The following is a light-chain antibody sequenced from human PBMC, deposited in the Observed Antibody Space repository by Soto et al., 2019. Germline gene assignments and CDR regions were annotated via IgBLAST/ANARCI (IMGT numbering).Light chain of an antibody. CDR1: QSVNIN. CDR2: AAS. J-gene: IGKJ2*01. V-gene: IGKV3-15*01. CDR3: HQYNSWPYT. Sequence: EIVITQAPATFSLSPGERATLSCRASQSVNINLALYQQRPGQAPRVLIYAASTRATGVPDRFSGSGSGTEFTLTISSLQPEDFAVHYCHQYNSWPYTFGQGTKVDIK.